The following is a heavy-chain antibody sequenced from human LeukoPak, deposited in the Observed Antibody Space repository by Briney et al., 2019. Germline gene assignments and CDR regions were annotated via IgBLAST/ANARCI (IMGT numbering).Heavy chain of an antibody. CDR1: VYTFISYP. V-gene: IGHV1-3*01. CDR2: INAGNGNT. CDR3: ARDLGDHLYSLDY. Sequence: ASVKVSCKASVYTFISYPIHWLGQPPGKRLAGMGWINAGNGNTKYSQKFQGRVTITGDTSASTAYMELSSLRSEDTAVYYCARDLGDHLYSLDYWGQGTLVTVSS. D-gene: IGHD2-21*02. J-gene: IGHJ4*02.